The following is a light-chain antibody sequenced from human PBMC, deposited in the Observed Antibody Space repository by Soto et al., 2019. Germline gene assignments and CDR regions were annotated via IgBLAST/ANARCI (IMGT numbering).Light chain of an antibody. Sequence: DIVMTQSPDSLAVSLGERATINCKSSQSVLYSSNNKNYLAWYQQKPGQPPKLLIYWASTRESGVPDRFSGXXXXXXXXXXXXXXXXEDXXXYYCQQXYSTPLTFGPGTKVDIK. J-gene: IGKJ3*01. CDR1: QSVLYSSNNKNY. CDR2: WAS. V-gene: IGKV4-1*01. CDR3: QQXYSTPLT.